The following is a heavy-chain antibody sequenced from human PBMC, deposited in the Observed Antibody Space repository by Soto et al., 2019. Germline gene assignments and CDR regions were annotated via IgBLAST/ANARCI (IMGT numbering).Heavy chain of an antibody. J-gene: IGHJ6*02. CDR3: ARDWEAARPARAYYYYYGMDV. D-gene: IGHD6-6*01. CDR1: GFTFSSYG. V-gene: IGHV3-33*01. Sequence: GGSLRLSCAASGFTFSSYGMHWVRQAPGKGLEWVAVIWYDGSNKYYADSVKGRFTISRDNSKNTLYLQMDSLRAEDTAVYYCARDWEAARPARAYYYYYGMDVWGQGTTVTVSS. CDR2: IWYDGSNK.